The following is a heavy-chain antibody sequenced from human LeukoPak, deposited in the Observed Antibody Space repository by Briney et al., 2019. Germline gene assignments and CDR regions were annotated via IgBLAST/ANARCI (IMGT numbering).Heavy chain of an antibody. Sequence: GGSLRLSCAASGFTFTNYAMSWVRQAPGKGLEWVSTISVSGGTIHYADSVKGRFTISRDNSKNTLYLQMNSLRAEDTAVYYCAKKLSGPSNQYFDCWGQGTLVTVSS. CDR3: AKKLSGPSNQYFDC. D-gene: IGHD1-14*01. J-gene: IGHJ4*02. CDR2: ISVSGGTI. CDR1: GFTFTNYA. V-gene: IGHV3-23*01.